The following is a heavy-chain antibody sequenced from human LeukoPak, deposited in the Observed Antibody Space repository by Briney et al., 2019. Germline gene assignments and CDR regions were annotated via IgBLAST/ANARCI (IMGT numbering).Heavy chain of an antibody. CDR1: GGSFSGYY. CDR3: ALGVMAAARDDY. J-gene: IGHJ4*02. CDR2: INHSGST. D-gene: IGHD6-25*01. V-gene: IGHV4-34*01. Sequence: SETLSLTCAVYGGSFSGYYWSWIRQPPGKGLEWIGEINHSGSTNYNPSLKSRVTISVDTFKNQFSLKLSSVTAADTAVYYCALGVMAAARDDYWGQGTLVTVSS.